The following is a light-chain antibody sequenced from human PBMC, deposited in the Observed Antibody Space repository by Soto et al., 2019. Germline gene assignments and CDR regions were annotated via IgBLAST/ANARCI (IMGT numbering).Light chain of an antibody. CDR2: AIS. J-gene: IGKJ4*02. Sequence: EIVLTQSPATLSVSPGERATLSCRASQSVSSNLAWYQQKPGQAPRLLIYAISTRATGIPARFSGSGSGTDFTLTISSLQSEDFAVYYCQQYNNWPPWTFGGGTKVDIK. V-gene: IGKV3-15*01. CDR1: QSVSSN. CDR3: QQYNNWPPWT.